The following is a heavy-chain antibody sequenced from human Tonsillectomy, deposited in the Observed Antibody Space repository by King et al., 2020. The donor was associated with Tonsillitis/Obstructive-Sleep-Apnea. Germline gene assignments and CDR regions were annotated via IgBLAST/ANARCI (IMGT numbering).Heavy chain of an antibody. D-gene: IGHD6-19*01. CDR1: GFTFDDYA. V-gene: IGHV3-9*01. Sequence: VQLVESGGGLVQPGRSLRLSCAASGFTFDDYAMHWVRQAPGKGLEWVSGISWNSGSIDYADSVKGRFTISRDNAKNSLYLQMNSLRAEDTALYYCAKAYSSGYAFDIWGQGTMVTVSS. CDR3: AKAYSSGYAFDI. CDR2: ISWNSGSI. J-gene: IGHJ3*02.